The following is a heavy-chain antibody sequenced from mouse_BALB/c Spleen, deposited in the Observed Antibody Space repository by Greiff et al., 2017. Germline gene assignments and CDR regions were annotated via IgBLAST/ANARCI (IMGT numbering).Heavy chain of an antibody. V-gene: IGHV14-3*02. CDR3: ARYYYGSSPYYYAMDY. CDR2: IDPANGNT. D-gene: IGHD1-1*01. CDR1: GFNIKDTY. J-gene: IGHJ4*01. Sequence: VQLQQSGAELVKPGASVKLSCTASGFNIKDTYMHWVKQRPEQGLEWIGRIDPANGNTKYDPKFQGKATITADTSSNTAYLQLSSLTSEDTAVYYCARYYYGSSPYYYAMDYWGQGTSVTVSS.